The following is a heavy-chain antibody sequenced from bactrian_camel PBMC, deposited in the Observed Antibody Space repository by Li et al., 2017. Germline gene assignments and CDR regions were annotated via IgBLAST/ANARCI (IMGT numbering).Heavy chain of an antibody. J-gene: IGHJ4*01. CDR2: ITTGTGNT. V-gene: IGHV3S40*01. CDR1: AYTGGPFY. Sequence: VQLVESGGGSVQAGRSLRLSCAASAYTGGPFYMAYFRQAPGKEREGVATITTGTGNTDYADSVKGRFTISQDGAENTVYLQMNGLKPEDTGMYYCSASRLGSTINWRQERRYGYWGQGTQVTVS. CDR3: SASRLGSTINWRQERRYGY. D-gene: IGHD4*01.